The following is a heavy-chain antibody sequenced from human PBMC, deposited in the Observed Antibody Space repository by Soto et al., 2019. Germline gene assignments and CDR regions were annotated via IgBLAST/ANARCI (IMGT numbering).Heavy chain of an antibody. CDR2: ILVGGSP. Sequence: VGSLRLSCAVSGFICSSYDMSWVRQAPGKGLEWVSTILVGGSPHYEDSVKGRFTISRDTSKNTVYLQMNSLTAGDTAVYYCAKATATSGGAFEIYGQGAMVTVSS. CDR1: GFICSSYD. V-gene: IGHV3-23*01. CDR3: AKATATSGGAFEI. D-gene: IGHD1-1*01. J-gene: IGHJ3*02.